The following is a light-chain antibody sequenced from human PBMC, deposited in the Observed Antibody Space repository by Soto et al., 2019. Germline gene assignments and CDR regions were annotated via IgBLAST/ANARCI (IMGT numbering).Light chain of an antibody. CDR3: QQYYSYPRT. CDR2: AAS. J-gene: IGKJ1*01. V-gene: IGKV1-8*01. Sequence: IRMTQSPSSLSASTGDRVTITCRASQGISSYLAWYQQKPGKAPKLLIYAASTLQSGVPSRFSGSGSGTDFTLTISCLQSEDFATYYCQQYYSYPRTFGQGTKV. CDR1: QGISSY.